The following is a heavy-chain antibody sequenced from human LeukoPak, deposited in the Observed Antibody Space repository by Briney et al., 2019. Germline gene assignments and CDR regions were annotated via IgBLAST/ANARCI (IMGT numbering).Heavy chain of an antibody. J-gene: IGHJ4*02. V-gene: IGHV3-21*01. Sequence: GGSLRLSCAASGCTFSSYSMNWVRQAPGKGLEWVSSISSSSSYIYYADSVKGRFTISRDNAKNSLYLQMNSLRAEDTAVYYCARDRSYDSSGYLTGWGQGTLVTVSS. D-gene: IGHD3-22*01. CDR3: ARDRSYDSSGYLTG. CDR2: ISSSSSYI. CDR1: GCTFSSYS.